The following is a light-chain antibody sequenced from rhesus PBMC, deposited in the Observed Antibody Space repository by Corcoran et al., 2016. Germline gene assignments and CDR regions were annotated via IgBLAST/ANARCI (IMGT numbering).Light chain of an antibody. V-gene: IGKV1-33*01. J-gene: IGKJ1*01. CDR2: TAS. CDR3: QQYNNYPRT. CDR1: QDIRNA. Sequence: DIHMTQSPSSLSASVGDKVTITCRASQDIRNALAWYQQKQGKAPKLLIYTASNLQSGVPSRFSGSGSGTDFTLTISSLQPEDFEVYYCQQYNNYPRTFGQGTKVEIK.